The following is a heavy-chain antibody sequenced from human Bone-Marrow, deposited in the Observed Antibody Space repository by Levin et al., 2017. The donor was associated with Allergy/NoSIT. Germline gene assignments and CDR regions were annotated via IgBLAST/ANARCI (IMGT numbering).Heavy chain of an antibody. Sequence: HGESLKISCRGSGFDFNTHDMNWVRQAPGQGLEWVSSISGNSHYVYYADSVKGRFSISRDNAKNSMFLHMNSLRVEDTAVYYCARSQGRSGWSYYYYGMDVWGRGTTLTVSS. J-gene: IGHJ6*02. CDR2: ISGNSHYV. CDR1: GFDFNTHD. D-gene: IGHD6-19*01. CDR3: ARSQGRSGWSYYYYGMDV. V-gene: IGHV3-21*06.